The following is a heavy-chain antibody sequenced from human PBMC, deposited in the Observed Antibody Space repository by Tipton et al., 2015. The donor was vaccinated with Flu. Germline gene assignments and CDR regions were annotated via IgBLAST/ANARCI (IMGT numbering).Heavy chain of an antibody. J-gene: IGHJ4*02. D-gene: IGHD2-21*02. V-gene: IGHV3-11*01. Sequence: CAASGFTFSDYYMSWIRQAPGKGLEWVSYISSSGSTIYYADSVKGRFTISRDNAKNSLYLQMNSLRAEETAVYYCARDSSLLAYCGGDCAEYYFDYWGQGTLVTVSS. CDR1: GFTFSDYY. CDR3: ARDSSLLAYCGGDCAEYYFDY. CDR2: ISSSGSTI.